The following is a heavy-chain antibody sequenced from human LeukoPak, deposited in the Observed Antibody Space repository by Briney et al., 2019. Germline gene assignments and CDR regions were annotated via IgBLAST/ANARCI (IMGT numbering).Heavy chain of an antibody. CDR3: VRDQPIGYSNGYPFDY. CDR1: GFTFSDYY. V-gene: IGHV3-11*04. CDR2: ISSSGSTI. J-gene: IGHJ4*02. Sequence: GGSLGLSCAASGFTFSDYYMSWIRQAPGKGLEWVSYISSSGSTIYYADSVKGRFTISRDNAKNSLYLQINSLRAEDTAVYYCVRDQPIGYSNGYPFDYWGQGTLVTVSS. D-gene: IGHD5-18*01.